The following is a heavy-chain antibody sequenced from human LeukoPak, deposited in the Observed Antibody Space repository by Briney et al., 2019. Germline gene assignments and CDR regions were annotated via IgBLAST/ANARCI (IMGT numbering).Heavy chain of an antibody. CDR3: AGGSSTDSYYFDY. D-gene: IGHD2-2*01. J-gene: IGHJ4*02. Sequence: AGGSLRLSCAASGFTFRYCSMNWVRQAPGKGLEWISSISSSSKFIYYADSVKGRFTISRDNAQNSVYLQMNSLRAEDTAVYFCAGGSSTDSYYFDYWAREPWSPSPQ. CDR1: GFTFRYCS. V-gene: IGHV3-21*01. CDR2: ISSSSKFI.